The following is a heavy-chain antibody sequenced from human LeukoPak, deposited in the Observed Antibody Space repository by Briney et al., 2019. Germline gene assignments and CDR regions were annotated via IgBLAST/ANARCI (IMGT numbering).Heavy chain of an antibody. Sequence: ASVKVSCKASRYTFTGYYMHWVRQAPGQGLEWMGWINPNSGGTNYAQKFQGWVTMTRDTSISTAYMELSRLRSDDTAVYYCERGDSSGYYDWFDPWGQGTLVTVSS. CDR2: INPNSGGT. D-gene: IGHD3-22*01. CDR3: ERGDSSGYYDWFDP. J-gene: IGHJ5*02. V-gene: IGHV1-2*04. CDR1: RYTFTGYY.